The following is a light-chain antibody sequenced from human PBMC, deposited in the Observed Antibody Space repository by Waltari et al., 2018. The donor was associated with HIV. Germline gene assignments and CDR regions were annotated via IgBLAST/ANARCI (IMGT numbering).Light chain of an antibody. V-gene: IGKV3-20*01. Sequence: EIVLTQSPGTLSLSPGERATLSCRASQSVGSNYLAWYQQKPGQAPRLLIYGAASRATGIPYRFSGSGSGTDFTLTISRLEPEDFAVYYCQQYGSSPLFTFGPGTKVDIK. CDR3: QQYGSSPLFT. CDR2: GAA. CDR1: QSVGSNY. J-gene: IGKJ3*01.